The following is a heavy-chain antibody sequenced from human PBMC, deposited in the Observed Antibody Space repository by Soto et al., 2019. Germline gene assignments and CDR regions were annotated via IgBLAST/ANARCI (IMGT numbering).Heavy chain of an antibody. CDR2: ISGSGGST. V-gene: IGHV3-23*01. J-gene: IGHJ6*02. CDR3: ARDPVDTAMVPYYYYGMDV. Sequence: GGSLRLSCAASGFTFSSYAMSWVRQAPGKGLEWVSAISGSGGSTYYADSVKGRFTISRDNSKNTLYLQMNSLRAEDTAVYYCARDPVDTAMVPYYYYGMDVWGQETTVTVSS. CDR1: GFTFSSYA. D-gene: IGHD5-18*01.